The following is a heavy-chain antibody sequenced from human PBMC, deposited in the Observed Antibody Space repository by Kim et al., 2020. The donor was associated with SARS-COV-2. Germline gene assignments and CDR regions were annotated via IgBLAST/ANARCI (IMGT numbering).Heavy chain of an antibody. D-gene: IGHD3-9*01. V-gene: IGHV3-48*02. CDR3: ARDLMLTGYYMSDY. J-gene: IGHJ4*02. Sequence: AVSVKGRFIITRDNAKNSLDLQMNSLRDEDTAVYYCARDLMLTGYYMSDYWGQGTLVTVSS.